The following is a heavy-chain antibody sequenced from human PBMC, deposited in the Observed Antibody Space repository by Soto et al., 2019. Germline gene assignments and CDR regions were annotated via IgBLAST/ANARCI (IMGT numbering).Heavy chain of an antibody. J-gene: IGHJ5*02. D-gene: IGHD3-16*01. Sequence: QVPLQEPGPGLVKPSETLSLTCSVSGGSISSPTYYWGWVRRAPGGGPEWIGNIFYNGRTDYNPSPQGRVPISVGTSKNQFSLGLAPVTAANTAVYFWGRGGFSAADGSDWFDPWGHGTLVTVS. CDR2: IFYNGRT. V-gene: IGHV4-39*01. CDR1: GGSISSPTYY. CDR3: GRGGFSAADGSDWFDP.